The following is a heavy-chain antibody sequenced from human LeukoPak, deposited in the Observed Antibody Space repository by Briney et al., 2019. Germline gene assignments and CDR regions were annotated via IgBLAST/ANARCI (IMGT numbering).Heavy chain of an antibody. CDR1: GYTFTGYY. D-gene: IGHD4-17*01. CDR2: INPNSGGT. V-gene: IGHV1-2*02. J-gene: IGHJ4*02. CDR3: ARDSVTVTTPQIDH. Sequence: ASVTVSCKASGYTFTGYYIHWVRQAPGQGLEWMGWINPNSGGTNYAQKFQGRVTMTRDTPISTAYMELSRLRFDDTAVYYCARDSVTVTTPQIDHWGQGTLVTVSS.